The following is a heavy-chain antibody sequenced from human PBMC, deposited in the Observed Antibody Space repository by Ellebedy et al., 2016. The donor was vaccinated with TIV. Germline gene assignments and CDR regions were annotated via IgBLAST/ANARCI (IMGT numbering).Heavy chain of an antibody. CDR1: GGSFSGYY. CDR3: SREADGLQ. V-gene: IGHV4-34*01. Sequence: MPSETLSLTCAIYGGSFSGYYWHWIRQPPGKGLEWIGEISHNEGPKYNPFLKSRVIISPDMSKNQFSLKLNSVTAADTAVYCCSREADGLQWGQGSLVIVSS. CDR2: ISHNEGP. J-gene: IGHJ4*02.